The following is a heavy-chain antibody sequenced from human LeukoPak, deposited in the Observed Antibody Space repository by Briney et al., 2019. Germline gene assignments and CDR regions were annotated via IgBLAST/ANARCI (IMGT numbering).Heavy chain of an antibody. CDR1: GGSLSGYY. CDR3: ARAPPAYGRRAFDI. V-gene: IGHV4-34*01. CDR2: INHSGST. Sequence: SETLSLTCAVYGGSLSGYYWSRIRQPPGKGLEWIGEINHSGSTNYNPSLKSRVTISVDTSKNQFSLKLSSVTAADTAVYYCARAPPAYGRRAFDIWGQGTMVTVSS. J-gene: IGHJ3*02. D-gene: IGHD2-2*01.